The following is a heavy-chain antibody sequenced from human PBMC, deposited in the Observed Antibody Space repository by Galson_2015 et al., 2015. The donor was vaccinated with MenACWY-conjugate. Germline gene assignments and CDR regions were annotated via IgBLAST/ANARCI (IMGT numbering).Heavy chain of an antibody. CDR3: ERPTPGISNYFDY. J-gene: IGHJ4*02. Sequence: ALGKPTQTLALTCTFSGFSLSSRGVGVGWLRQPPGKALEWLARVYWDDDKRYNPSLKSSITITKATTKKQVFLTMTNMDPVDTATYYCERPTPGISNYFDYWGQGTLVTVSS. V-gene: IGHV2-5*02. CDR1: GFSLSSRGVG. D-gene: IGHD1-14*01. CDR2: VYWDDDK.